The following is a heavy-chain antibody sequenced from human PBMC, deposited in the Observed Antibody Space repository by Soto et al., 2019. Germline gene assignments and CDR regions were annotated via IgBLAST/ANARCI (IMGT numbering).Heavy chain of an antibody. V-gene: IGHV4-39*01. J-gene: IGHJ5*02. CDR2: IYYSGTS. CDR3: ARLQCTSPGCVLLAP. D-gene: IGHD2-2*01. Sequence: SETRSLTCTVSGGSISDDTYYWGCIRQPPGKGLEWIGSIYYSGTSSYNPSLESRVTMSVDTSKKQLSLRLRSVTATDTAVYYCARLQCTSPGCVLLAPSGHGTPVTGS. CDR1: GGSISDDTYY.